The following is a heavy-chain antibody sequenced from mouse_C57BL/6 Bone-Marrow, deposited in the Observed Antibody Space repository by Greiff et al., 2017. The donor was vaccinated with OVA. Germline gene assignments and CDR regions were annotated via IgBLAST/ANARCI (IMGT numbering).Heavy chain of an antibody. J-gene: IGHJ1*03. CDR3: ARRKRTGYWYFDV. CDR2: INPYNGGT. D-gene: IGHD4-1*01. Sequence: EVQRVESGPVLVKPGASVKMSCKASGYTFTDYYMNWVKQSHGKSLEWIGVINPYNGGTSYNQKFKGKATLTVDKSSSTAYMELNSLTSEDSAVYYCARRKRTGYWYFDVWGTGTTVTVSS. CDR1: GYTFTDYY. V-gene: IGHV1-19*01.